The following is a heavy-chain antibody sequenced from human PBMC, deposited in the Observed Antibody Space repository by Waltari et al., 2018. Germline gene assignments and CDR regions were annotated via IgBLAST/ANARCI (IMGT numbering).Heavy chain of an antibody. J-gene: IGHJ4*02. CDR3: VGWLETVTNF. D-gene: IGHD4-17*01. V-gene: IGHV3-7*03. Sequence: EVQLVESGGGLVQPGGSLRLSCTASGFTFSSFWMSWVRQAPGEGLGWVAQIKKDGSEKDYVDSVKGRFTISRDNAKNSLYLQMNSLSGEDTAVYYCVGWLETVTNFWGQGTLVTVSS. CDR2: IKKDGSEK. CDR1: GFTFSSFW.